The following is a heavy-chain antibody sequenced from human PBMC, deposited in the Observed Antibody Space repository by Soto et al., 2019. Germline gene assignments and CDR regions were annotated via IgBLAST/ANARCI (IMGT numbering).Heavy chain of an antibody. D-gene: IGHD6-13*01. CDR1: GGSISSYY. V-gene: IGHV4-59*06. Sequence: SETLSLTCTVSGGSISSYYWSWIRQPPGKGLEWIGYIYYSGSTYYNPSLKSRVTISVDTSKNQFSLKLSSVTAADTAVYYCARYSSSWFPTSYNWFDPWGQGTLVTVSS. CDR3: ARYSSSWFPTSYNWFDP. J-gene: IGHJ5*02. CDR2: IYYSGST.